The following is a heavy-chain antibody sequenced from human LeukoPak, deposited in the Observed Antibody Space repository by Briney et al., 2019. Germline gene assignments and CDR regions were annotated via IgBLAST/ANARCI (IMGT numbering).Heavy chain of an antibody. J-gene: IGHJ4*02. Sequence: GASVKVSCKASGYTFTSYDISWVRQAPGQGLEWMGWISAYNGNTNYAQKLQGRVTMTTDTSTSTAYMELRSLRSDDTAVYYCARGYDILTGYYFFDYWGQGTLVTVSS. CDR2: ISAYNGNT. D-gene: IGHD3-9*01. CDR3: ARGYDILTGYYFFDY. V-gene: IGHV1-18*01. CDR1: GYTFTSYD.